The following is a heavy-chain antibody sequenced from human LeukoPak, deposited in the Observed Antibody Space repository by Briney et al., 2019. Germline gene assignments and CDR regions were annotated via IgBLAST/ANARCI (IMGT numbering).Heavy chain of an antibody. D-gene: IGHD3-22*01. CDR1: GYTFTGYY. V-gene: IGHV1-2*02. Sequence: ASVKVSCKASGYTFTGYYMHWVRQAPGQGLEWMGWINPNSGGTNYAQKFQGRVTMTRDTSTSTVYMELSGLRSEDTAVYYCARGVHKFYYDRSGYQPYAFDIWGQGTMVTISS. CDR3: ARGVHKFYYDRSGYQPYAFDI. J-gene: IGHJ3*02. CDR2: INPNSGGT.